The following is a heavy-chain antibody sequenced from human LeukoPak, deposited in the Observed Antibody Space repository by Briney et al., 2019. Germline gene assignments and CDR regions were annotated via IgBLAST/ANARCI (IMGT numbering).Heavy chain of an antibody. V-gene: IGHV3-53*01. CDR1: GFTVSSNY. Sequence: GGSLRLSCAASGFTVSSNYMSWVRQAPGKGLEWVSVIYSGGSTYYADSVKGRFTISRDNSKNTLYLQMSSLRAEDTAVYYCAREPDYYDSSGADYWGQGTLVTVSS. CDR3: AREPDYYDSSGADY. J-gene: IGHJ4*02. CDR2: IYSGGST. D-gene: IGHD3-22*01.